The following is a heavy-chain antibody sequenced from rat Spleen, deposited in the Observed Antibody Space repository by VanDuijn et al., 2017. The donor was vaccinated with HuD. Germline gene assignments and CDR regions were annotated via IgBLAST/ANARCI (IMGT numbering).Heavy chain of an antibody. CDR1: GFTFSNYG. V-gene: IGHV5-29*01. CDR2: ILYDGSRT. D-gene: IGHD1-11*01. Sequence: EVQLVESGGGLVQPGRSMKLSCAASGFTFSNYGMAWVRQAPKKGLEWVASILYDGSRTYYRDSVKGRFTFSRENAKNTLYLQMDSLRSEDTATYYCARHTPFNYGTVGDYWGQGVMVTVSS. CDR3: ARHTPFNYGTVGDY. J-gene: IGHJ2*01.